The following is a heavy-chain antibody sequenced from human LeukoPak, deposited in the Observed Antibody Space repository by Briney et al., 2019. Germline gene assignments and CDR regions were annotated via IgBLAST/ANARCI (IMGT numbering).Heavy chain of an antibody. Sequence: SETLSLTCTVSGGSVSSSNYYWSWIRQPPGKGLEWIGYIYYSGSTNYNPSLKSRVTISVDTSKNQFSLKLSSVTAADTAVYYCARLWFGEWGQGTLVTVSS. J-gene: IGHJ4*02. D-gene: IGHD3-10*01. CDR3: ARLWFGE. V-gene: IGHV4-61*01. CDR2: IYYSGST. CDR1: GGSVSSSNYY.